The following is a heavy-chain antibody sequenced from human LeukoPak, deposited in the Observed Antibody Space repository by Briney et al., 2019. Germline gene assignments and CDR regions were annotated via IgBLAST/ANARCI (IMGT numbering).Heavy chain of an antibody. CDR1: GGSISSHY. CDR2: IYYSGST. D-gene: IGHD5-18*01. J-gene: IGHJ6*03. V-gene: IGHV4-59*11. Sequence: SETLSPTCTVPGGSISSHYWSWIRQPPGKGLEWSGYIYYSGSTNYNPSLKSRVTISVDTSKNQFSLKLSSVTAADTAVYYCARELVDTAMAYYMDVWGKGTTVTVSS. CDR3: ARELVDTAMAYYMDV.